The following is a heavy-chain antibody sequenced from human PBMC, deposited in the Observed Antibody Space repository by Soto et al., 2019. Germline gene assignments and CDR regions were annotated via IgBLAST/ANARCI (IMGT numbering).Heavy chain of an antibody. V-gene: IGHV4-31*01. CDR1: GGSISSGNYY. Sequence: QVQLQESGPGLVKPSQTLSLTCTVSGGSISSGNYYWSWIRQHPGQGLEWIGYIYYSGSTYYNPCPKCQVTITVDTSKNPFSRKRNSVTAADTAVYYCARDPSIVARGGGMDVWGQGTTVTVSS. D-gene: IGHD6-6*01. J-gene: IGHJ6*02. CDR3: ARDPSIVARGGGMDV. CDR2: IYYSGST.